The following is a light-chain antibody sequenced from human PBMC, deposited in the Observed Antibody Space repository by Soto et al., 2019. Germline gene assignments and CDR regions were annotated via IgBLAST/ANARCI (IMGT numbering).Light chain of an antibody. CDR3: QQYNNCPPLT. J-gene: IGKJ4*01. CDR1: QSVSSN. Sequence: EIVMTQSPATLSVSPGERATLSCRASQSVSSNLAWYQQKPGQAPRLLIYGASTRATGIPARFSGSGSGTEFTLTIGSLLAEDFAVYYCQQYNNCPPLTFCGGTKVECK. CDR2: GAS. V-gene: IGKV3-15*01.